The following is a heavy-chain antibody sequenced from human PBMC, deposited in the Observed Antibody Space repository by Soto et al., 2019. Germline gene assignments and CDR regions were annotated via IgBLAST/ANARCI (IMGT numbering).Heavy chain of an antibody. V-gene: IGHV4-31*03. CDR3: ARDRDGSGDFDY. CDR1: GGSISSGGYY. CDR2: IYYSGST. J-gene: IGHJ4*02. D-gene: IGHD3-10*01. Sequence: QVQLQESGPGLVKPSQTLSLTCTVSGGSISSGGYYWSWIRQHPGKGLEWIGYIYYSGSTYYNPSLKSRVTISVDTSKIQFSLKLSSVTAADTAVYYCARDRDGSGDFDYWGQGTLVTVSS.